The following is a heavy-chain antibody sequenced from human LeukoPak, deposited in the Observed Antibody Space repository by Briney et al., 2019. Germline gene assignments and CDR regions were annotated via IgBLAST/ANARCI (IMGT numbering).Heavy chain of an antibody. Sequence: GGSLRLSCAASGFTFSSYWMSWVRQAPGKGLEWVSYISSSGSTIYYADSVKGRFTISRDNAKNSLYLQMNSLRAEDTAVYYCARGLMVRGLPDPGTDYWGQGTLVTVSS. CDR2: ISSSGSTI. CDR3: ARGLMVRGLPDPGTDY. V-gene: IGHV3-48*04. D-gene: IGHD3-10*01. CDR1: GFTFSSYW. J-gene: IGHJ4*02.